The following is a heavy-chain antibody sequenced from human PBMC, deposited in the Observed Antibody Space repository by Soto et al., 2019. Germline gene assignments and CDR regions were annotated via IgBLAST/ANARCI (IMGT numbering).Heavy chain of an antibody. J-gene: IGHJ4*02. CDR2: IYWDDDK. D-gene: IGHD6-19*01. CDR1: GFSLSSTRMA. V-gene: IGHV2-5*02. CDR3: AHIVVAGLGYYFDY. Sequence: QITLKESGPTLVKPTQTLTLTCTFSGFSLSSTRMAVGWIRQPPGKALEWLALIYWDDDKRYSPFLKSRLTITTHTSKNQVVLTMSHMDPVDIARYYCAHIVVAGLGYYFDYWGQGTLVTVSS.